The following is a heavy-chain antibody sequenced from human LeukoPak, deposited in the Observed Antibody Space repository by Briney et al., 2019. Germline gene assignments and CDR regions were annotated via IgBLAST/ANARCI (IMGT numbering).Heavy chain of an antibody. CDR3: ARPPGIAAAGDY. D-gene: IGHD6-13*01. J-gene: IGHJ4*02. V-gene: IGHV3-20*04. CDR1: GFTFDDYG. CDR2: INWNGGST. Sequence: GGSLRLSCAASGFTFDDYGMSWVRQAPGKGLEWVSGINWNGGSTGYADSVKGRFTISRDNAKNSLYLQMNSLRAEDTAVYYCARPPGIAAAGDYWGQGTLVTVSS.